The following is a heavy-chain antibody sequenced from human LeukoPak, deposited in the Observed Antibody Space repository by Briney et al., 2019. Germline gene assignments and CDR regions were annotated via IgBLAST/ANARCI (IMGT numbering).Heavy chain of an antibody. J-gene: IGHJ6*02. V-gene: IGHV4-61*01. CDR1: GGSVSSGSYY. CDR2: IYYSGST. Sequence: NTSETLSLTCTVSGGSVSSGSYYWSWIRQPPGKGLEWIGYIYYSGSTNYNPSLKSRVTISVDTSKNQFSLKLSSVTAADTAVYYCARDDYGGNSPNSYYYYGMDVWGLGTTVTVSS. D-gene: IGHD4-23*01. CDR3: ARDDYGGNSPNSYYYYGMDV.